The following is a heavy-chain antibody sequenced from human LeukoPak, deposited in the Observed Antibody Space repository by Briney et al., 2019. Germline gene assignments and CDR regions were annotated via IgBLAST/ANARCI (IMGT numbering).Heavy chain of an antibody. CDR1: GASISSSSYY. J-gene: IGHJ5*02. CDR3: ARRPNWNYSNWFDP. Sequence: SETLSLTCTVSGASISSSSYYWGWIRQPPGKGLEWIGNIYYSESTYYNPSLKSRVTMSIDTSRNQFSLKLRSVTAADTAVYYCARRPNWNYSNWFDPWGQGTLVTVS. D-gene: IGHD1-7*01. CDR2: IYYSEST. V-gene: IGHV4-39*01.